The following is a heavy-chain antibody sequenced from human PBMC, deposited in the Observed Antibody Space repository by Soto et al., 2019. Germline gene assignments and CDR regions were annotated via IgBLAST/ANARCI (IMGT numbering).Heavy chain of an antibody. J-gene: IGHJ4*02. CDR3: AGVWSYYGSGSYYTSYYFDY. Sequence: ASVKVSCKASGYTFTSYYMHWVRQAPGQGLEWMGIINPSGGSTSYARKFQGRVTMTRDTSTSTVYMELSSLRSEDTAVYYCAGVWSYYGSGSYYTSYYFDYWGKGPLVTVSS. V-gene: IGHV1-46*01. CDR2: INPSGGST. CDR1: GYTFTSYY. D-gene: IGHD3-10*01.